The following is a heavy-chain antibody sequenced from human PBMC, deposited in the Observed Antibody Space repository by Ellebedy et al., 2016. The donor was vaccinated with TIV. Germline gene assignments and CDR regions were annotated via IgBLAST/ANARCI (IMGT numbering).Heavy chain of an antibody. V-gene: IGHV3-21*01. CDR2: ISSSSAYK. CDR3: ARDDPWYFDL. CDR1: GFTFSGSS. J-gene: IGHJ2*01. Sequence: PGGSLRLSCAASGFTFSGSSMNWVRQAPGKGLEWVSSISSSSAYKRYADSVKGRFTISRDNSKNTLYLQMNSLRAEDTAVYYCARDDPWYFDLWGRGTLVTVSS.